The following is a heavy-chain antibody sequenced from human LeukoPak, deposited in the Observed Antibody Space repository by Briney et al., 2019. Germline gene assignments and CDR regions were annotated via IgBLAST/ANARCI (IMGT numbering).Heavy chain of an antibody. CDR3: ASQYCSSSSCYLPLNY. Sequence: SVKVSCKASGGTFSSYTINWVRQAPGRGPEWMGRIIPILSLTNHAQKFQGRVTITADKSTSTAYMELVSLRSEDTAVYYCASQYCSSSSCYLPLNYWGQGTLVTVSS. D-gene: IGHD2-2*01. CDR1: GGTFSSYT. V-gene: IGHV1-69*02. CDR2: IIPILSLT. J-gene: IGHJ4*02.